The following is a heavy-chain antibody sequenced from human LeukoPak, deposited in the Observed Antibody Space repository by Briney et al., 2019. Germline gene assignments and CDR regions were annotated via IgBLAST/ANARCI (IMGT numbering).Heavy chain of an antibody. Sequence: PGGSLRLSCAASGFTFDDYAMHWVRQAPGKGLEWVSGISWNSGSIGYADSVKGRFTISRDNAKNSLYLQMNSLRAEDTALYYCAKDIGYGSGSSSFDCWGQGTLVTVSS. J-gene: IGHJ4*02. V-gene: IGHV3-9*01. CDR1: GFTFDDYA. CDR2: ISWNSGSI. CDR3: AKDIGYGSGSSSFDC. D-gene: IGHD3-10*01.